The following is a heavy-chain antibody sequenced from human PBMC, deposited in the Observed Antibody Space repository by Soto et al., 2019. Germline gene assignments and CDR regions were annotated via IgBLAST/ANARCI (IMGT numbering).Heavy chain of an antibody. CDR3: ARDLGKQTGY. CDR1: GFTVSSHP. Sequence: EVQLVESGGGLVQPGGSLRLSCAASGFTVSSHPMNWVRQAPGKGLEWVSVIYSSGTTSYADSVKGRFTISRDTSKNTLYLQMNSLRAEDTAVYYCARDLGKQTGYWGQGTLVTVSS. J-gene: IGHJ4*02. V-gene: IGHV3-66*01. CDR2: IYSSGTT.